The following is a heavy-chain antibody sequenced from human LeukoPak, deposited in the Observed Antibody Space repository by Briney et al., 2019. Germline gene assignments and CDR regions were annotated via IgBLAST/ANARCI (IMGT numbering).Heavy chain of an antibody. Sequence: PGGSLRLSCAASGFTFSSYVMHWVRQAPGKGLEWVAIISYDGSNEYYADSVKGRFTISRDSSKNTLYLQMNSLRAEDTAVYYCAKDRFGSRRAPGDYWGQGTLVIVSS. V-gene: IGHV3-30*04. J-gene: IGHJ4*02. CDR1: GFTFSSYV. D-gene: IGHD3-16*01. CDR2: ISYDGSNE. CDR3: AKDRFGSRRAPGDY.